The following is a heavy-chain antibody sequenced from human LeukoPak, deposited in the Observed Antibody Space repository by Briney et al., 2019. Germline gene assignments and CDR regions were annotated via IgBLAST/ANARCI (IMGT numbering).Heavy chain of an antibody. Sequence: GGSLRLSCAASGFTVSSNYMSWVRQAPGKGLEWVSIVDSGGSTDYADSVKGRFTISRDNSENTLYLQMNGLRAEDTAVYYCAKDNGGFDYWGQGTLVTVSS. CDR3: AKDNGGFDY. CDR1: GFTVSSNY. V-gene: IGHV3-66*01. CDR2: VDSGGST. D-gene: IGHD4-23*01. J-gene: IGHJ4*02.